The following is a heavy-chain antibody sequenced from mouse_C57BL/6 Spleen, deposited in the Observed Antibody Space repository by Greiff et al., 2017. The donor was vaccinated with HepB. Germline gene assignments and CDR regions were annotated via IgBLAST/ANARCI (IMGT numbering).Heavy chain of an antibody. Sequence: QVQLQQPGAELVRPGTSVKLSCKASGYTFTSYWMHWVKQRPGQGLEWIGVIDPSDSYTNYNQKFKGKATVTVDTSSSTAYMQLSSLTSEDSAVYYCARGAYGSSHWYFDVWGTGTTVTVSS. D-gene: IGHD1-1*01. CDR1: GYTFTSYW. V-gene: IGHV1-59*01. CDR3: ARGAYGSSHWYFDV. CDR2: IDPSDSYT. J-gene: IGHJ1*03.